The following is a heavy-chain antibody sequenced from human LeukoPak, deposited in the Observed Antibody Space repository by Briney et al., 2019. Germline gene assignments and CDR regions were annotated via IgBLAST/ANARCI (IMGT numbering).Heavy chain of an antibody. CDR2: INHSGST. Sequence: SETLSLTCAVYGGSFSGYYWSWIRQPPGKGLEWIGEINHSGSTNYNPSLKSRVTISVDTSKNQFSLKLSSVTAADTAVYYCARHIAAGGIDYWGQGTLVTVSS. D-gene: IGHD6-13*01. V-gene: IGHV4-34*01. CDR1: GGSFSGYY. CDR3: ARHIAAGGIDY. J-gene: IGHJ4*02.